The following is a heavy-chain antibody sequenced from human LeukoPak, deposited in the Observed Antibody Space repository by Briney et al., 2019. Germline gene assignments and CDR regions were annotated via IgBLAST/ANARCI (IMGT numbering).Heavy chain of an antibody. Sequence: PGGSLRLSCAASGFTVSSNYMSWVRQAPGKGLEWVSVIYSGGSTYYADSVKGRLTISRDNSKNTLYLEMNSLRAEDTAVYYGAACYDSSGYYDYWGQGTLVTVSS. J-gene: IGHJ4*02. D-gene: IGHD3-22*01. CDR1: GFTVSSNY. V-gene: IGHV3-53*01. CDR3: AACYDSSGYYDY. CDR2: IYSGGST.